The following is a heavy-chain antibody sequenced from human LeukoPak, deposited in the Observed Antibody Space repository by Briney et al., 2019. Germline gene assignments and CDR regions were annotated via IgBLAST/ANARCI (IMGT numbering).Heavy chain of an antibody. CDR2: ISYDGSNK. CDR1: GFTFSSYA. CDR3: AKAAPDTAYGMDV. J-gene: IGHJ6*02. D-gene: IGHD5-18*01. V-gene: IGHV3-30-3*01. Sequence: HPGGSLRLSCAASGFTFSSYAMHWVRQAPGKGLEWVAVISYDGSNKYYADSVKGRFTISRDNSKNTLYLQMNSLRAEDTAVYYCAKAAPDTAYGMDVWGQGTTVTVSS.